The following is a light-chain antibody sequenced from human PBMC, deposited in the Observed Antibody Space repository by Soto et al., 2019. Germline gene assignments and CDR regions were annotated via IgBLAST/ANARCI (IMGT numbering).Light chain of an antibody. J-gene: IGLJ3*02. Sequence: QLVLTQPPSVSGAPGQRVTISCTGSSSNIGAGYDVHWYKQLPGTAPKLLIFGNNNRPSGVPDRFSGSKFGPSASLAITGLQDDDEADYYCQSYDRSLSGTVLGGGTKLTVL. CDR2: GNN. V-gene: IGLV1-40*01. CDR1: SSNIGAGYD. CDR3: QSYDRSLSGTV.